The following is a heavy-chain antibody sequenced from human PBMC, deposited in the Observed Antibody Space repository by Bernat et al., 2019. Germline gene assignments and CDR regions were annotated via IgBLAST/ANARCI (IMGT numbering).Heavy chain of an antibody. CDR3: AKQDGRGYYFDY. J-gene: IGHJ4*02. CDR1: GFTFSSYA. D-gene: IGHD6-25*01. Sequence: EVQLLESGGSLVQPGGSLRLSCAASGFTFSSYAISWVRQAPGKGLEWLSNISGGGDYTYYADSVKGRFTISRDSSKNTVYLQMISLRAEDTAVYYCAKQDGRGYYFDYWGQGTLATVSS. V-gene: IGHV3-23*01. CDR2: ISGGGDYT.